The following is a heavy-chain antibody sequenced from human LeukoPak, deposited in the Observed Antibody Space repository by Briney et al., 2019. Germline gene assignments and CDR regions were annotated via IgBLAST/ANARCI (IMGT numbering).Heavy chain of an antibody. CDR2: INPNSGGT. Sequence: ASVKVSCKASGYTFTGYYMHWVRQAPGQGLEWMGWINPNSGGTNYAQKFQGRVTMTRDTSISTAYMELSRLRSDDTAVYYCARVRGSRYDILTGYYDFDPWGQETLVTVSS. CDR3: ARVRGSRYDILTGYYDFDP. J-gene: IGHJ5*02. D-gene: IGHD3-9*01. CDR1: GYTFTGYY. V-gene: IGHV1-2*02.